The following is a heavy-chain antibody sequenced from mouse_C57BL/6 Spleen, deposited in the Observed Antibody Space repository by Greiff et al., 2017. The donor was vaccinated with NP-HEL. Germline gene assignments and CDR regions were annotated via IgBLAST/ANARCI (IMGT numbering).Heavy chain of an antibody. CDR2: INPSRGYT. CDR3: AVNYPYCFDY. J-gene: IGHJ2*01. V-gene: IGHV1-4*01. D-gene: IGHD2-1*01. Sequence: QVQLQQSGAELARPGASVKMSCKASGYTFTSHTMHWVKQRPGQGLEWIGYINPSRGYTKYNQKFKDKATLTADKSSSTAYMQLSSLTSEAAAVYYCAVNYPYCFDYWGQGTTLTVSS. CDR1: GYTFTSHT.